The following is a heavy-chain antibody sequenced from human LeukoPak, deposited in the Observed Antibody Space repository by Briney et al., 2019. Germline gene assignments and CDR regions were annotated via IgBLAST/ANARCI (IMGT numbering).Heavy chain of an antibody. V-gene: IGHV6-1*01. CDR2: TYYRSKWYN. Sequence: SQTLSLTCALSGDSVSSNSAAWNWIRQSPSRGLEWLVRTYYRSKWYNDYAVSVKSRITINPDTSKNQFSLQLNSVTPEDTAVYYCARALSGSGWYSPTFDYWGQGTLVTVSS. CDR3: ARALSGSGWYSPTFDY. CDR1: GDSVSSNSAA. J-gene: IGHJ4*02. D-gene: IGHD6-19*01.